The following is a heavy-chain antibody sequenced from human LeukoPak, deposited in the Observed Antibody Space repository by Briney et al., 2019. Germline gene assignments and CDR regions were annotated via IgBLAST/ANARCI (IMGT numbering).Heavy chain of an antibody. D-gene: IGHD3-3*01. CDR2: ISYDGSNK. V-gene: IGHV3-30-3*01. CDR3: ARANYDFWSGYH. CDR1: GFTFSSYA. J-gene: IGHJ4*02. Sequence: GGSLRLSCAASGFTFSSYAMHWVRQAPGKGLEWVAVISYDGSNKYYADSVKGRFTISRGNSKNTLYLQMNSLRAEDTAVYCCARANYDFWSGYHWGQGTLVTVSS.